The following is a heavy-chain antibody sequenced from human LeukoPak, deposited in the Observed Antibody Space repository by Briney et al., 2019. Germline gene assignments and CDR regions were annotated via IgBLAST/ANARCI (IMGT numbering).Heavy chain of an antibody. Sequence: PGGSLRLSCAASGFTFSSYSMHWVRQAPGKGLEWVSYISSSSSTIYYADSVKGRFTISRDNAKNSLYLQMNSLRAEDTAVYYCAIIDYGSYYYYGMDVWGQGTTVTVSS. CDR3: AIIDYGSYYYYGMDV. D-gene: IGHD4-17*01. V-gene: IGHV3-48*04. CDR2: ISSSSSTI. CDR1: GFTFSSYS. J-gene: IGHJ6*02.